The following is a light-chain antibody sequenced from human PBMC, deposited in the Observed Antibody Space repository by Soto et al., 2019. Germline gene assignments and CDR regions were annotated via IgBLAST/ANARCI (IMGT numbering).Light chain of an antibody. CDR2: GAS. V-gene: IGKV3-20*01. CDR3: QQYGSSRT. Sequence: EIVLTQSPGTLSLSPGERATLSCRASQSVSSSYFAWYQQKPGQAPRLLIYGASSRATGIPDRFSGSGSGTDFTLTISRLEPEDFAVYYCQQYGSSRTFGPGTKVDIK. J-gene: IGKJ3*01. CDR1: QSVSSSY.